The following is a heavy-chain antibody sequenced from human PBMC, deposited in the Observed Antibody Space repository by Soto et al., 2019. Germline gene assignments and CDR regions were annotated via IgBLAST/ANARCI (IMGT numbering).Heavy chain of an antibody. V-gene: IGHV3-66*01. CDR1: GFAVSRSY. J-gene: IGHJ4*02. CDR3: ARDQYSSIAGV. Sequence: EELLVESGGGWVQPGGSLRLSCAASGFAVSRSYTSWVRQAPGKGLEWVSIIYSDDNTDYADSVKGRFTISRDNSKNTLYLQMNSLRVEDTAVYYCARDQYSSIAGVWGQGTQVTVSS. D-gene: IGHD6-13*01. CDR2: IYSDDNT.